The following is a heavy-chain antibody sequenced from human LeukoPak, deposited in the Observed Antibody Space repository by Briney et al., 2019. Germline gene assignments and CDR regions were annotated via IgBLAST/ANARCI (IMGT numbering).Heavy chain of an antibody. CDR2: GST. V-gene: IGHV4-30-2*05. CDR3: ARESYDILTGYYYFDY. D-gene: IGHD3-9*01. J-gene: IGHJ4*02. Sequence: GSTNYNPSLKSRVTISVDTSKNQFSLKLSSVTAADAAVYYCARESYDILTGYYYFDYWGQGTLVTVSS.